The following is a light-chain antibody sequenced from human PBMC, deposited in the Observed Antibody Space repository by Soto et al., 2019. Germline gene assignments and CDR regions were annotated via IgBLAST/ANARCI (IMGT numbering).Light chain of an antibody. CDR3: QQYGSSTIT. CDR2: GAS. V-gene: IGKV3-20*01. J-gene: IGKJ5*01. CDR1: QSVSGSY. Sequence: EMVLTQSPGTLSLSPGERATLSCRPSQSVSGSYLAWYQQKPGQAPRLLIYGASSRATGIPDRFSGSGSGTDFTLTISRLEPEDFAVYYCQQYGSSTITFGQGTRLEIK.